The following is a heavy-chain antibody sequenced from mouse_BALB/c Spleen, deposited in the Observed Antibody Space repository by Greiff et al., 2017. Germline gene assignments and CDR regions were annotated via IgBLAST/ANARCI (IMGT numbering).Heavy chain of an antibody. CDR2: ISSGGSYT. V-gene: IGHV5-6-4*01. Sequence: EVQGVESGGGLVKPGGSLKLSCAASGFTFSSYTMSWVRQTPEKRLEWVATISSGGSYTYYPDSVKGRFTISRDNAKNTLYLQMSSLKSEDTAMYYCTRDPYGNLFAYWGQGTLVTVSA. CDR1: GFTFSSYT. CDR3: TRDPYGNLFAY. D-gene: IGHD2-1*01. J-gene: IGHJ3*01.